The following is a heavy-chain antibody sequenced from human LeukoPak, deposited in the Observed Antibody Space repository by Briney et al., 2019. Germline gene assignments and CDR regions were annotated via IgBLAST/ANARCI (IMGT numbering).Heavy chain of an antibody. Sequence: PGRSLRLSCAASGFTFSSYGMHWVHQAPGKGLEWVAAISYDGSNKYYADSVKGRFTISRDNSKNTLYLQMNSLRAEDTAVYYCAKDQYSSGWYSDYWGQGTLVTVSS. D-gene: IGHD6-19*01. V-gene: IGHV3-30*18. J-gene: IGHJ4*02. CDR1: GFTFSSYG. CDR2: ISYDGSNK. CDR3: AKDQYSSGWYSDY.